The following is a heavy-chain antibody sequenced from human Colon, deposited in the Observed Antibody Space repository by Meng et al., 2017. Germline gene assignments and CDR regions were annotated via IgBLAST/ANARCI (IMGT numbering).Heavy chain of an antibody. D-gene: IGHD2-15*01. Sequence: GESLKISCAASGFTFSNAWMSWVRQAPGKGLEWVGRIKSKTDGGTTDYAAPVKGRFTISRDDSKNTLYLQMNSLKTEDTAVYYCTTRGQNLVVVGATYYWGQGTLVTVSS. J-gene: IGHJ4*02. CDR3: TTRGQNLVVVGATYY. CDR1: GFTFSNAW. CDR2: IKSKTDGGTT. V-gene: IGHV3-15*01.